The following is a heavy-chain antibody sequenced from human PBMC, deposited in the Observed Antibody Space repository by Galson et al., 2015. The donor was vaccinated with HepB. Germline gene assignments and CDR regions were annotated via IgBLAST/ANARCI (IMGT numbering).Heavy chain of an antibody. CDR3: ARVADSDYGDHTHFDY. V-gene: IGHV3-11*06. CDR2: ISGGTTYT. D-gene: IGHD4-17*01. Sequence: SLRLSCAASGFIFSDYSMSWIRQAPGKGLEWLSYISGGTTYTNYADSGKGRFTISRDNAKNSLYLQINSLRAEDTAVYYCARVADSDYGDHTHFDYWGQGSLVTVSS. J-gene: IGHJ4*02. CDR1: GFIFSDYS.